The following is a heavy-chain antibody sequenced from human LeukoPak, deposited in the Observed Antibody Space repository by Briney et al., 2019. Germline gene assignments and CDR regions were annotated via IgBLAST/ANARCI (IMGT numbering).Heavy chain of an antibody. Sequence: GSLRLSCAASGFTFDDYGMSWVRQAPGKGLEWVSGINWNGGSTGYADSVKGRFTISRDNAKNSLYPQMNRLRAEDTALYYCARASIAAAANFDYWGQGTLVTVSS. CDR3: ARASIAAAANFDY. CDR1: GFTFDDYG. CDR2: INWNGGST. J-gene: IGHJ4*02. V-gene: IGHV3-20*04. D-gene: IGHD6-13*01.